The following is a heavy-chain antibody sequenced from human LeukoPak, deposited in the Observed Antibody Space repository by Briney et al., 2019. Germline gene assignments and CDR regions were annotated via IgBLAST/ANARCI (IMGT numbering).Heavy chain of an antibody. Sequence: PGGSLRLSCAASGFTFSIYTMSWVRQAPGKGLECVSSISGSGTSTYYDDSVKGPFTISRANSKNTLYLQMNSLRAEDTAIYYCAKGDYDFWSASSHFDYWGQGTLVTVSS. CDR3: AKGDYDFWSASSHFDY. CDR1: GFTFSIYT. D-gene: IGHD3-3*01. CDR2: ISGSGTST. J-gene: IGHJ4*02. V-gene: IGHV3-23*01.